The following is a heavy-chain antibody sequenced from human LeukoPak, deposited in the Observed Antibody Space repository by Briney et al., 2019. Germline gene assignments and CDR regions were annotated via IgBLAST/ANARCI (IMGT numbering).Heavy chain of an antibody. J-gene: IGHJ4*02. D-gene: IGHD5/OR15-5a*01. CDR3: ARAGLSKGGFDY. CDR1: GYIFTRYY. CDR2: INPSGGST. Sequence: ASVKVSCKASGYIFTRYYFHWVRQAPGQGLEWMGIINPSGGSTSYVQKFQGRVTMTRDTSTSTVYMELSNLRSEDTAVYYCARAGLSKGGFDYWGQGTLVTISS. V-gene: IGHV1-46*03.